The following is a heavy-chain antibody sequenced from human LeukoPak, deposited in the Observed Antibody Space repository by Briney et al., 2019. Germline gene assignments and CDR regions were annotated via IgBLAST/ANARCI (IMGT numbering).Heavy chain of an antibody. CDR1: RFTFTSSA. CDR3: AADPNYYDSSGYYLGY. D-gene: IGHD3-22*01. Sequence: ASVKVSCKASRFTFTSSAIQWVRQARGQRLEWIGWIVVGSGNTNYAHKFQERVTITRDMSTSTAYMELSSLRSEDTAVYYCAADPNYYDSSGYYLGYWGQGTLVTVSS. CDR2: IVVGSGNT. V-gene: IGHV1-58*02. J-gene: IGHJ4*02.